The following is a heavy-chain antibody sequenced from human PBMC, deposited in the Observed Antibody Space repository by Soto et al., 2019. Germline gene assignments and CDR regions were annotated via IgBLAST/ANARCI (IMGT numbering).Heavy chain of an antibody. Sequence: GGSLRLSCAASGFTFSSYAMSWVRQAPGKGLEWVSAISGSGGSTYYADSVKGRFTISRDNSKNTLYLQMNSLRAEDTAVYYCAKPALTYYDFWSGSPWFDPWGQGTLVTVS. CDR1: GFTFSSYA. V-gene: IGHV3-23*01. CDR3: AKPALTYYDFWSGSPWFDP. CDR2: ISGSGGST. D-gene: IGHD3-3*01. J-gene: IGHJ5*02.